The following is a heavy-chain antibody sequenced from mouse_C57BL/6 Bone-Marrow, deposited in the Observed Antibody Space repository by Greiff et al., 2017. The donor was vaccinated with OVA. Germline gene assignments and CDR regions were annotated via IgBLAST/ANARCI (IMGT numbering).Heavy chain of an antibody. V-gene: IGHV1-59*01. CDR3: ARDYYGSPAWFAY. D-gene: IGHD1-1*01. J-gene: IGHJ3*01. Sequence: QVQLQQSGAELVRPGTSVKLSCKASGYTFTSYWMHWVKQRPGQGLEWIGVIDPSDSYTNYNQKFKGKATLTVDTSSSTAYMQLSSLTSEDSAVYYCARDYYGSPAWFAYWGQGTLVTVSA. CDR1: GYTFTSYW. CDR2: IDPSDSYT.